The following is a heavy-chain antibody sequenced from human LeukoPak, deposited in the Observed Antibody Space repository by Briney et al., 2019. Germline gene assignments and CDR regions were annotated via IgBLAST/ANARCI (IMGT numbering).Heavy chain of an antibody. Sequence: GGSLRLSCAASGFTFSSYAMSWVRQAPGKGLEWVSAISGSGGSTYYADSVKGRFTISRDNSKNTLYLQMNTLRAEDTAVYYCAKASRFGYSYGPREYFYYMDVWGKGTTVTISS. V-gene: IGHV3-23*01. D-gene: IGHD5-18*01. CDR1: GFTFSSYA. J-gene: IGHJ6*03. CDR3: AKASRFGYSYGPREYFYYMDV. CDR2: ISGSGGST.